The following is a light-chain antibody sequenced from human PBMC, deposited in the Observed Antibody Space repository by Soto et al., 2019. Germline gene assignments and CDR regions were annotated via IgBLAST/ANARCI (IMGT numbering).Light chain of an antibody. J-gene: IGKJ2*01. CDR3: HQYGRSSPYT. CDR1: QSVSSSY. V-gene: IGKV3-20*01. CDR2: GAS. Sequence: EIVLTQAPGTLSLSPGERATLSCRASQSVSSSYLAWYQQKPGQAPRLRIYGASSRATGIPDRFSGSGSGTDFTVTISRLEPEDFAVYYCHQYGRSSPYTGGQVPDLEIK.